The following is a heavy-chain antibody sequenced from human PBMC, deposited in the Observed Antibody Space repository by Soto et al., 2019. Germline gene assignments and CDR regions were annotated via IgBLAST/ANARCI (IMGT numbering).Heavy chain of an antibody. CDR1: GFTFDDYA. CDR2: ISWNSGSI. D-gene: IGHD6-6*01. V-gene: IGHV3-9*01. CDR3: AKDIGGVAARRGDYYYYGMDV. Sequence: PGGSLRLSCAASGFTFDDYAMHWVRQAPGKGLEWVLGISWNSGSIGYADSVKGRFTISRDNAKNSLYLQMNSLRAEDTALYYCAKDIGGVAARRGDYYYYGMDVWGQGTTVTAP. J-gene: IGHJ6*02.